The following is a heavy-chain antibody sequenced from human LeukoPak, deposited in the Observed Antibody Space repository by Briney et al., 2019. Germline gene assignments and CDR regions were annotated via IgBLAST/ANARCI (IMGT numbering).Heavy chain of an antibody. CDR3: ARGNHDGEYVVSGYYFYMDV. CDR2: IIPIFGTP. V-gene: IGHV1-69*13. CDR1: GGTLSKNA. Sequence: SVKVSCKASGGTLSKNAFNWVRQAPGQPLEWVGGIIPIFGTPDYAQTFQGRVTITADESTRTTYMELSSLRVDDTAIYYCARGNHDGEYVVSGYYFYMDVWGKGTAVIVSS. J-gene: IGHJ6*03. D-gene: IGHD4-17*01.